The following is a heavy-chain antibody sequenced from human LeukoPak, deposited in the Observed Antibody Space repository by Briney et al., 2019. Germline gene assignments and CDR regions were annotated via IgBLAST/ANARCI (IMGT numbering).Heavy chain of an antibody. CDR2: IKEDGSEK. D-gene: IGHD2-15*01. V-gene: IGHV3-7*03. Sequence: GGSLRLSCAASGFTFSGYWMSWVRQAPGKGLEWVANIKEDGSEKYYVDSVEGRFTISRDNSRNTLYLQMNSLRAEDTAVYYCAKDLLRWAFDYWGQGTLVTVSS. CDR1: GFTFSGYW. J-gene: IGHJ4*02. CDR3: AKDLLRWAFDY.